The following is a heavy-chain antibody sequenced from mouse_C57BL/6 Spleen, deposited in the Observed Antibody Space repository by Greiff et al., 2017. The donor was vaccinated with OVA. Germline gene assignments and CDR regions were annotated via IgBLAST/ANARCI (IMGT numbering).Heavy chain of an antibody. Sequence: EVQLQQSGPELVKPGASVKMSCKASGYTFTDYNMHWVKQSHGKSLEWIGYINPNNGGTSYNQKFKGKATLTVNKSSSTAYMERRSLTSEDSAVYYCAISLITTPVGDYWGQGTTLTVSS. CDR2: INPNNGGT. J-gene: IGHJ2*01. CDR1: GYTFTDYN. V-gene: IGHV1-22*01. D-gene: IGHD1-1*01. CDR3: AISLITTPVGDY.